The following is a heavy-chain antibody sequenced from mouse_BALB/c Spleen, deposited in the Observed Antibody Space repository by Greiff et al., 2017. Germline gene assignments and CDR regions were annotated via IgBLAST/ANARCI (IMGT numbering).Heavy chain of an antibody. V-gene: IGHV14-3*02. J-gene: IGHJ3*01. CDR3: ARPIYYGNYPFAY. Sequence: DVKLQESGAELVKPGASVKLSCTASGFNIKDTYMHWVKQRPEQGLEWIGRIDPANGNTKYDPKFQGKATITADTSSNTAYLQLSSLTSEDTAVYYCARPIYYGNYPFAYWGQGTLVTVSA. D-gene: IGHD2-1*01. CDR2: IDPANGNT. CDR1: GFNIKDTY.